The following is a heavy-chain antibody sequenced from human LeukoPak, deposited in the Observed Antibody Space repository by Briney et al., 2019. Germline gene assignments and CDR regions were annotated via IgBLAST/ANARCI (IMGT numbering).Heavy chain of an antibody. V-gene: IGHV3-21*01. CDR3: ARGQDTVITSRDAFDI. J-gene: IGHJ3*02. CDR2: ISTSSIYI. Sequence: GGSLRLSCAASGFTFSSYSMNWVRQAPGKGLEWVSSISTSSIYIYYADSVKGRFTISRDNAKNSLYLQMNSLRAEDTAVYYCARGQDTVITSRDAFDIWGQGTMVTVSS. D-gene: IGHD4-23*01. CDR1: GFTFSSYS.